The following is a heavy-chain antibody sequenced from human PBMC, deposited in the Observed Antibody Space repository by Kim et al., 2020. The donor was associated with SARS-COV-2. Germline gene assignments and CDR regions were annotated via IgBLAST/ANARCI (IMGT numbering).Heavy chain of an antibody. D-gene: IGHD2-2*01. J-gene: IGHJ5*02. CDR3: ARMSWGVVPALNWFDP. V-gene: IGHV1-18*01. Sequence: RLQGRVTMTTDTSTSTAYMELRSLRSDDTAVYYCARMSWGVVPALNWFDPWGQGTLVTVSS.